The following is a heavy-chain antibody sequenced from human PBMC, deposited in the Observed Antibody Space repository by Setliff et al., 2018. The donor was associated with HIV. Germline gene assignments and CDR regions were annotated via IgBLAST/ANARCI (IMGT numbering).Heavy chain of an antibody. CDR1: GGSFSDYF. CDR3: APDFKKGRLPSYFDY. CDR2: ISHSGDT. Sequence: SETLSLTCAVYGGSFSDYFWSWIRQSPGKGLEWIGEISHSGDTQYNSSLKSRVTISIDTAKTQFSLSMSTVTGADTAGYYCAPDFKKGRLPSYFDYWGQGTLVTVSS. V-gene: IGHV4-34*01. J-gene: IGHJ4*02.